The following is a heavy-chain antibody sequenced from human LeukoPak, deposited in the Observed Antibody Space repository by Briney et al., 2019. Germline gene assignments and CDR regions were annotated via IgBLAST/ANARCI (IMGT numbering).Heavy chain of an antibody. CDR3: AKETSSGNFVTIDC. CDR1: GFTFSSYA. D-gene: IGHD1-26*01. Sequence: GSLRLSCVASGFTFSSYAMHWVRQAPGKGLEWVAVISYDGSNKYYADSVKGRFTISRDNSKNTLYLQMNSLRAEDTAVYYCAKETSSGNFVTIDCWGQGALVTVSS. J-gene: IGHJ4*02. CDR2: ISYDGSNK. V-gene: IGHV3-30-3*01.